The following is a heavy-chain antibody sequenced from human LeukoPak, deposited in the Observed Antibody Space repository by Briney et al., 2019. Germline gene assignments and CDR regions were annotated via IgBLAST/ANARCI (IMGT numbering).Heavy chain of an antibody. D-gene: IGHD5-18*01. V-gene: IGHV4-34*01. Sequence: SETLSLTCAVYGGSFSGYYWSWIRQPPGKGLEWIGEINHSGSTKYNPSLKSRVTISVDTSKNQLSLKLSSVTAADTAVYYCARDVGRYTYGYRPTELYWYFDLWGRGTRVTVSS. CDR1: GGSFSGYY. CDR3: ARDVGRYTYGYRPTELYWYFDL. CDR2: INHSGST. J-gene: IGHJ2*01.